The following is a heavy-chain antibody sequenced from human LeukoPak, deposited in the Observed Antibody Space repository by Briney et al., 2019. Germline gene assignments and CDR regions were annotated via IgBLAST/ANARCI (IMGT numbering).Heavy chain of an antibody. J-gene: IGHJ4*02. V-gene: IGHV3-21*01. CDR3: AREDGYSYGYFDY. D-gene: IGHD5-18*01. CDR1: GFTFSSYS. CDR2: ISSSSSYI. Sequence: PGGSLRLSCAASGFTFSSYSMNWVRQAPGKGLEWVSSISSSSSYIYYADSVKGRFTISRDNAKNSLYLQMNSLRAEDTAVYYCAREDGYSYGYFDYWGRGTLVTVSS.